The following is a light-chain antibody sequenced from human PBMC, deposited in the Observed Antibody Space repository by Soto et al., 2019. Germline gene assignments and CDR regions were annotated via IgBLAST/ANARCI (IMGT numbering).Light chain of an antibody. J-gene: IGKJ1*01. CDR2: KTS. CDR1: QSINNW. Sequence: IHMTQSPSTLSASVGDRVTITCRASQSINNWLAWYQQKPGKAPKLLIYKTSDLESGVPSRFSGSGSGTEFSLTISSLQPDDFATYYCQQYNSYSRTFGQGTKVDI. V-gene: IGKV1-5*03. CDR3: QQYNSYSRT.